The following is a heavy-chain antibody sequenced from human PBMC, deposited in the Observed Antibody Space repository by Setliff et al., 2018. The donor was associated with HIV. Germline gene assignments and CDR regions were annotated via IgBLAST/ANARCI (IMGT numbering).Heavy chain of an antibody. CDR2: ISAYNGNT. D-gene: IGHD3-10*01. V-gene: IGHV1-18*01. CDR3: ARAPKRVYYYGSGTYLHDAFDI. Sequence: ASVKVSCKASGYIFISYGFSWVRQAPGQGLEWMGWISAYNGNTNYAQKLQGRVTMTTDTSTSTAYMELRNLRSGDTAVYYCARAPKRVYYYGSGTYLHDAFDIWGQGTMVTVS. CDR1: GYIFISYG. J-gene: IGHJ3*02.